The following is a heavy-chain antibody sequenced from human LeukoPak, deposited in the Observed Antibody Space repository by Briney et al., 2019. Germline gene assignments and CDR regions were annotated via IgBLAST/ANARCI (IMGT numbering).Heavy chain of an antibody. Sequence: ASVKVSCKASGYTFTSYAMNWVRQAPGQGLEWMGWINTNTGNPTYAQGFTGRLVFSLDTSVSTAYLQISSLKAEDTAVYYCARSYSSSWYYYYGMDVWGQGTTVTVSS. D-gene: IGHD6-13*01. CDR1: GYTFTSYA. V-gene: IGHV7-4-1*02. J-gene: IGHJ6*02. CDR2: INTNTGNP. CDR3: ARSYSSSWYYYYGMDV.